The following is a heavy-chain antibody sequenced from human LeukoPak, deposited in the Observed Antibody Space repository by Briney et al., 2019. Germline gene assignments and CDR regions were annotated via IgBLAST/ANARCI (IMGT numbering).Heavy chain of an antibody. D-gene: IGHD3-22*01. J-gene: IGHJ4*02. CDR2: IYGNGGSR. Sequence: GGSLRLSCAASGFTFDQHAMHWVRQVPGKGLEWVSGIYGNGGSRGYADSVKGRFTVSRDNARNSFYLQMNSLKPEDTALYYCTKAIEGESSGYYGGTDYWGQGTLVTVSS. V-gene: IGHV3-9*01. CDR3: TKAIEGESSGYYGGTDY. CDR1: GFTFDQHA.